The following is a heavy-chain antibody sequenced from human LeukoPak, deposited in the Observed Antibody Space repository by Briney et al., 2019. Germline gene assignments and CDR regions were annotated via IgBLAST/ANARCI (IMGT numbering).Heavy chain of an antibody. J-gene: IGHJ6*02. Sequence: ASVKVSCKTSGYTFINYDIAWVRQASGQGLEWMGWMNPKSGNRGSAQKFQGRVTMTMNTSMRTASMELSSLTSDDSAVYYCARASPGEYNYYGMDVWGQGTSVTVSS. CDR3: ARASPGEYNYYGMDV. CDR2: MNPKSGNR. CDR1: GYTFINYD. V-gene: IGHV1-8*01.